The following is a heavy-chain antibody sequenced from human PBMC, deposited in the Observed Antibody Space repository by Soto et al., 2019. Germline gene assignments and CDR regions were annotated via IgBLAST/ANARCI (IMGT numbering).Heavy chain of an antibody. J-gene: IGHJ4*02. CDR3: AKGRVDIVATITDY. V-gene: IGHV3-30*18. CDR2: ISYDGSNK. Sequence: GGSLRLSCAASGFTFSSYGMHWVRQAPGKGLEWVAVISYDGSNKYYADSVKGRFTISRDNSKNTLYLQMNSLRAEDTAVYYCAKGRVDIVATITDYWGQGTLVTVSS. D-gene: IGHD5-12*01. CDR1: GFTFSSYG.